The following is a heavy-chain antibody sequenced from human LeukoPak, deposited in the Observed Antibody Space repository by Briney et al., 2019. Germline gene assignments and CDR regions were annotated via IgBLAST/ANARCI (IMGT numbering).Heavy chain of an antibody. CDR2: IKQDGSEK. Sequence: GGSLRLSCAASGFTFSSYWMSWVRQAPGKGLEWVANIKQDGSEKYYVDSVKGRFTISRDNAKSSLYLQMNSLRAEDTAVYYCARVSDSSGYYYVGAFDIWGQGTMVTVSS. CDR1: GFTFSSYW. D-gene: IGHD3-22*01. V-gene: IGHV3-7*01. CDR3: ARVSDSSGYYYVGAFDI. J-gene: IGHJ3*02.